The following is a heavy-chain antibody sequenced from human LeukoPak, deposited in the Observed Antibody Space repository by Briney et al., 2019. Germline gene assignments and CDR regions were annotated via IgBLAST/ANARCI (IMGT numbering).Heavy chain of an antibody. CDR3: ARVGYSYGDHNYYYYYYMDV. Sequence: GGSLRLSCAASGFTFSSYWMSWVRQAPGKGLEWVANIKQDGSEKYYVDSVKGRFTISRDNAKNSLYLQMNSLRAEDTAVYYCARVGYSYGDHNYYYYYYMDVWGKGTTVTVSS. D-gene: IGHD5-18*01. CDR2: IKQDGSEK. J-gene: IGHJ6*03. V-gene: IGHV3-7*01. CDR1: GFTFSSYW.